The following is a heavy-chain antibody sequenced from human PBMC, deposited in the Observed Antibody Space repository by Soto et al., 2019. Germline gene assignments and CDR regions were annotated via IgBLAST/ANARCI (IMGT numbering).Heavy chain of an antibody. V-gene: IGHV3-23*01. CDR1: GFTFSSYA. CDR2: ISGSGGST. Sequence: EVQLLESGGGLVQPGGSLRLFCAASGFTFSSYAMSWVRQAPGKGLEWVSVISGSGGSTYYAESVKGRFAISRDNSKNTLYLQVNSLRVEDTAVFYCAKCRGPGSPYYYDIDVWGQGTTVTVSS. D-gene: IGHD2-15*01. J-gene: IGHJ6*02. CDR3: AKCRGPGSPYYYDIDV.